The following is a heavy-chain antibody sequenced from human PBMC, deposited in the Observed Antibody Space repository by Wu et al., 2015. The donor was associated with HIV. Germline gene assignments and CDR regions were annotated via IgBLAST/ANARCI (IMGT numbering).Heavy chain of an antibody. V-gene: IGHV1-2*02. CDR1: GYTFTGHY. CDR2: MNTYSGQP. D-gene: IGHD1-14*01. CDR3: ARRPVGLYAAKEPVSSPTSTT. J-gene: IGHJ4*02. Sequence: QVHLVQSEAEVKKPGASVKVSCKASGYTFTGHYLHWVRQAPGQGLEWMGWMNTYSGQPMYAQKDRDRVTMTIDRSTTTVYMELRNLRSDDTAVYYCARRPVGLYAAKEPVSSPTSTTWGQGTAGHRLL.